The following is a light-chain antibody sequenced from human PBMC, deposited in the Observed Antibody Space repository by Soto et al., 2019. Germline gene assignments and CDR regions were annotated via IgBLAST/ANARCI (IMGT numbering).Light chain of an antibody. CDR3: GPWDSSMRAAGWV. Sequence: QSVLTQPPSVSAAPGQKVTISCSGSSFNIGNNYVSWFQQLPGAAPKLLIYHNDKRPSGIPDRFSGSKSGTSATLGITGLQTGDEADYYCGPWDSSMRAAGWVFGGGTQLTVL. J-gene: IGLJ3*02. CDR1: SFNIGNNY. CDR2: HND. V-gene: IGLV1-51*01.